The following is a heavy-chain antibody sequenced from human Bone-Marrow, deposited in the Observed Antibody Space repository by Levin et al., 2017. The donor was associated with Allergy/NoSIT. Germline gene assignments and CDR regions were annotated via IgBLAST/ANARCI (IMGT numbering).Heavy chain of an antibody. CDR2: ISGSGSTT. CDR1: GFVFSTFA. D-gene: IGHD3-16*01. V-gene: IGHV3-23*01. CDR3: AQDRHVAVSLFHI. J-gene: IGHJ3*02. Sequence: PWASVKVSCAASGFVFSTFAMSWVRQAPGKGLEWVSAISGSGSTTYYADSVKGRFTISRDNSKNTLYLQINSLRAEDTGVYFCAQDRHVAVSLFHIWGQGTTVIVSS.